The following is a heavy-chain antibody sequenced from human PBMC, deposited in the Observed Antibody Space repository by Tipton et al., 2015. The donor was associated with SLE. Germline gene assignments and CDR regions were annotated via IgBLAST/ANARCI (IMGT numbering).Heavy chain of an antibody. CDR1: GYTFTSYG. CDR3: ALKYEGLNY. Sequence: QLVQSGAEVKKPGASVKVSCKASGYTFTSYGISWVRQAPGQGLEWMGWISAYNGNTNYAQKLQGRVTMTRDTSISTAYMELSRLRSDDTAVYYCALKYEGLNYWGQGTLVTVSS. J-gene: IGHJ4*02. V-gene: IGHV1-18*01. D-gene: IGHD2-8*01. CDR2: ISAYNGNT.